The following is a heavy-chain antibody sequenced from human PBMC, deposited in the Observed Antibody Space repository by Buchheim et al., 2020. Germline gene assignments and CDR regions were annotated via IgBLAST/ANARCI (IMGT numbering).Heavy chain of an antibody. CDR2: MSYDGGST. D-gene: IGHD5/OR15-5a*01. Sequence: QVQLVESGGDVVQPGRSLRLSCAASEFTFSSYAMHWVRQAPAKGLEWVAAMSYDGGSTYYADSVKGRFTISRDNSKNTLYLEMNSVREDDTAVYYCATGSLSGVSTKDGLDYWGQGTLGTGSS. CDR3: ATGSLSGVSTKDGLDY. V-gene: IGHV3-30-3*01. CDR1: EFTFSSYA. J-gene: IGHJ4*02.